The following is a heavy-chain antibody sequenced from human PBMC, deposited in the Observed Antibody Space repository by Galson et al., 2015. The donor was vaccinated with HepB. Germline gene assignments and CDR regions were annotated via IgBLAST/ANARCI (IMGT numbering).Heavy chain of an antibody. CDR1: GFTFSSYS. D-gene: IGHD3-22*01. Sequence: SLRLSCAASGFTFSSYSMNWVRQAPGKGLEWVSSISSSSSYIYYADSVKGRFTISRDNAKNSLYLQMNSLRAEDTAVYYCASNNYYDSSGYYDPEAFDIWGQGTMVTVSS. J-gene: IGHJ3*02. CDR3: ASNNYYDSSGYYDPEAFDI. CDR2: ISSSSSYI. V-gene: IGHV3-21*01.